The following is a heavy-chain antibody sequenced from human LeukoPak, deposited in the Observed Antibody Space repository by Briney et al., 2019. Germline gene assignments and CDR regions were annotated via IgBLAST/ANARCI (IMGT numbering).Heavy chain of an antibody. V-gene: IGHV1-18*01. CDR3: ARKDLRGYFSY. D-gene: IGHD3-22*01. CDR2: ISAYNGNT. Sequence: GASVKVSCKASGYTFTSYGISWVRQAPGQGLEWMGWISAYNGNTSYAQKLQGRVTMTTDTSTSTAYMELSSLRSEDTAVYYCARKDLRGYFSYWGQGTLVTVSS. J-gene: IGHJ4*02. CDR1: GYTFTSYG.